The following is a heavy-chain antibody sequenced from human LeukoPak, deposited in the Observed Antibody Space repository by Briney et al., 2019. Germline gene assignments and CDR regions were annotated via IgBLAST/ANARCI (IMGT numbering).Heavy chain of an antibody. V-gene: IGHV4-59*12. CDR2: IYYSGST. J-gene: IGHJ4*02. D-gene: IGHD1-7*01. Sequence: PSEILSLTCTVSGVSISSYYWSWIRQPPGKGLEWIGYIYYSGSTNYNPSLKSRVTISVDTSKNQFSLKLTSVTAADTAVYYCARVGITGTTPDYWGLGTLVTVSS. CDR1: GVSISSYY. CDR3: ARVGITGTTPDY.